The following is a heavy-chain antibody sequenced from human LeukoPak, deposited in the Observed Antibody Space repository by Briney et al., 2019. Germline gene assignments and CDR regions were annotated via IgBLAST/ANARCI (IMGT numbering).Heavy chain of an antibody. J-gene: IGHJ5*02. CDR2: IWYDGSNK. CDR1: GFTFSSYG. Sequence: GGSLRLSCAASGFTFSSYGMHWVRQAPGKGLEWVAVIWYDGSNKYYADSVKGRFTISRDNSKNTLYLQMNSLRAEVTAVYYCAKDHRTYDFWSGYYPPNWFDPWGQGTLVTVSS. CDR3: AKDHRTYDFWSGYYPPNWFDP. D-gene: IGHD3-3*01. V-gene: IGHV3-33*06.